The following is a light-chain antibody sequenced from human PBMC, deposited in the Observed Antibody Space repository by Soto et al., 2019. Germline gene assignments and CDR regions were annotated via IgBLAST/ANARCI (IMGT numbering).Light chain of an antibody. CDR2: DNI. Sequence: QSVLTQPPSVSAAPGQKVTISCSGSSSNIGNNYVSWYQQLQGTAPKLLIYDNIKRPSGIPDRFSGSKSGTSATLVITGLQTGDEDDYYCGTWDTSLSAVVFGGGTKVTVL. CDR1: SSNIGNNY. J-gene: IGLJ2*01. V-gene: IGLV1-51*01. CDR3: GTWDTSLSAVV.